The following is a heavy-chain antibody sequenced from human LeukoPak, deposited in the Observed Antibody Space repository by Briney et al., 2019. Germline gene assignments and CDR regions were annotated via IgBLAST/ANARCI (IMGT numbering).Heavy chain of an antibody. D-gene: IGHD4-17*01. CDR2: IYYSGST. J-gene: IGHJ4*02. V-gene: IGHV4-59*08. CDR3: ARGGNYGDYDGYFDY. Sequence: PSETLSLTCTVSGCSISSYYWSWIRQPPGKGLEWIGYIYYSGSTNYNPSLRSRVTISVGTSKNQFSLKLSSVTAADTAVYYCARGGNYGDYDGYFDYWGQGTLVTVSS. CDR1: GCSISSYY.